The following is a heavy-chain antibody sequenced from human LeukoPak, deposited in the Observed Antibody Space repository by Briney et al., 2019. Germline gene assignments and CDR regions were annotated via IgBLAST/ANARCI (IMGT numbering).Heavy chain of an antibody. D-gene: IGHD4-23*01. V-gene: IGHV4-39*07. CDR1: GGSISSSSYY. CDR2: IYYSGST. Sequence: SETLSLTCTVSGGSISSSSYYWGWIRQPPGKGLEWVGSIYYSGSTYYNPSLKSRVTISVDTSKNQFSLKLSSVTAADTAVYYCAREVSYGGNPKVYFDYWGQGTLVTVSS. J-gene: IGHJ4*02. CDR3: AREVSYGGNPKVYFDY.